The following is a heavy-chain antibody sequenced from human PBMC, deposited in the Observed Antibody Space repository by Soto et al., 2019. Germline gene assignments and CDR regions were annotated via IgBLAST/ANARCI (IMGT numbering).Heavy chain of an antibody. CDR2: FDPEDGET. D-gene: IGHD3-22*01. J-gene: IGHJ4*02. Sequence: GASVKVSCKVSGYTLTELSMHWVRQAPGKGLEWMGGFDPEDGETIYAQKFQGRVTMTEDTSTDTAYMELSSLRSEDTAVYYCATGIWFTMIVVHAFTKWGQGTLVTVSS. CDR3: ATGIWFTMIVVHAFTK. CDR1: GYTLTELS. V-gene: IGHV1-24*01.